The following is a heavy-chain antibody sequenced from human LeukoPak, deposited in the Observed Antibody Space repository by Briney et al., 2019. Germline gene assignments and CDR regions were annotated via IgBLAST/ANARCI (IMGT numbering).Heavy chain of an antibody. CDR2: IYSGGST. D-gene: IGHD3-10*01. CDR1: GFTVRSNY. V-gene: IGHV3-66*02. CDR3: ARDDVASVLDY. Sequence: PGGSLRLSCAASGFTVRSNYMTWVRQAPGKGLERVLVIYSGGSTYYANSVKGGVTIYRDNSKNTLYLQMNRLRPEDPPIYYCARDDVASVLDYWGQGTLVTVSS. J-gene: IGHJ4*02.